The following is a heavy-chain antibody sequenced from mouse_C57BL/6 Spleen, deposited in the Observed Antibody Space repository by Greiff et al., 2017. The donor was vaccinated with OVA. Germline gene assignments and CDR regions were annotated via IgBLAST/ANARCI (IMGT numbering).Heavy chain of an antibody. Sequence: EVQLHQSGPELVKPGASVKISCKASGYTFTDYTMDWVKQSHGKSLEWIGDINPNNGGTIYNQKFKGKATLTVDKSSSTAYMELRSLTSEDTAVYYCARGFAYWGQGTLVTVSA. CDR2: INPNNGGT. CDR3: ARGFAY. J-gene: IGHJ3*01. V-gene: IGHV1-18*01. CDR1: GYTFTDYT.